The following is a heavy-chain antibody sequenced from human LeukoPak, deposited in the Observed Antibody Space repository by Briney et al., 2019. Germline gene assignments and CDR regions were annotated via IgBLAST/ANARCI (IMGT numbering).Heavy chain of an antibody. Sequence: PGGSLRLSCAATGFNFSGYAMNCVRQAPGKGLEWVSYIGSSGSTIYYADSVKGRFTISRDNAKNSLYLQMNSLREEATAVYYCARSRAYSSSWAMDYWGQGTLVTVSS. CDR2: IGSSGSTI. J-gene: IGHJ4*02. CDR1: GFNFSGYA. V-gene: IGHV3-48*02. D-gene: IGHD6-13*01. CDR3: ARSRAYSSSWAMDY.